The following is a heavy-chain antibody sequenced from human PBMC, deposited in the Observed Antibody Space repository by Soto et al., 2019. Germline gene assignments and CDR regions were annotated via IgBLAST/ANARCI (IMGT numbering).Heavy chain of an antibody. V-gene: IGHV1-18*01. Sequence: QVQLVQSGAEVKKPGASVKVSCKASGYTFTSYGISWVRQAPGQGLEWMGWISAYNGNTNYAQKLQGRVTTTTDTSTRRDYMEVRSLRSDDPAVYYCAREGGITGTIWFDPWGEGTLVTVSS. CDR2: ISAYNGNT. J-gene: IGHJ5*02. CDR3: AREGGITGTIWFDP. D-gene: IGHD1-20*01. CDR1: GYTFTSYG.